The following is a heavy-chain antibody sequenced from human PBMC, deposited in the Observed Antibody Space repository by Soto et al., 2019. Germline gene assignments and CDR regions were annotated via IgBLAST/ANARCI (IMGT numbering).Heavy chain of an antibody. D-gene: IGHD3-3*01. Sequence: GGSLRLSCAASGFIVSSFDMHWVRQVSGKGLEWVSSLGIGGATSYPDSVKGRFTISRENADNSLYLQMNSLRAEDTAVYYCAKDRRTSFGRNQKYYYYMDFWGQGTTVTVSS. J-gene: IGHJ6*03. CDR3: AKDRRTSFGRNQKYYYYMDF. CDR1: GFIVSSFD. CDR2: LGIGGAT. V-gene: IGHV3-13*01.